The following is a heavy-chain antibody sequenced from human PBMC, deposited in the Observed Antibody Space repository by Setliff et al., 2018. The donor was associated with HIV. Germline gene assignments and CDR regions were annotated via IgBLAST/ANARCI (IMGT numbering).Heavy chain of an antibody. CDR1: NGSINSGSYY. V-gene: IGHV4-61*02. CDR3: ARDHVFGSRTGFDP. J-gene: IGHJ5*02. Sequence: PSETLSLTCTVSNGSINSGSYYWSWIRQPAGKRLEWIGRTYTSENTNYNPSFKSRVTISVDVSKNQFYLKLSAVTAADTAVYYCARDHVFGSRTGFDPWGPGILVTVSS. CDR2: TYTSENT. D-gene: IGHD3-10*01.